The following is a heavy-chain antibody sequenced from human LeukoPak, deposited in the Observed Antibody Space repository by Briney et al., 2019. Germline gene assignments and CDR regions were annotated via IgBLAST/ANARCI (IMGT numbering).Heavy chain of an antibody. CDR1: GFTFTNYW. CDR2: IKHDGSEQ. D-gene: IGHD1-26*01. Sequence: GSLRLPCAASGFTFTNYWMTWVRQAPGKGLEWVANIKHDGSEQYYVDSVKGRFTISRDNAKNSLHLQMNSLRAEDTAVYYCAREHSGTYSVYMDVWGKGTTVTVSS. J-gene: IGHJ6*04. V-gene: IGHV3-7*03. CDR3: AREHSGTYSVYMDV.